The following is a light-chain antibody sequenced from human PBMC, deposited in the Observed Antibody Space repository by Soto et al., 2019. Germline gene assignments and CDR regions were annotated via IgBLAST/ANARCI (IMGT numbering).Light chain of an antibody. CDR3: QQYGDSVFT. Sequence: EIVLTQSPGTLSLSPGERATLSCRASQSLTSNYLAWYQQKPGQAPRLLISGTSNRAIGIPDRFSGSGSGTDFTLTINRLEPDDFAVYYCQQYGDSVFTFGPGTKVDIK. CDR2: GTS. CDR1: QSLTSNY. J-gene: IGKJ3*01. V-gene: IGKV3-20*01.